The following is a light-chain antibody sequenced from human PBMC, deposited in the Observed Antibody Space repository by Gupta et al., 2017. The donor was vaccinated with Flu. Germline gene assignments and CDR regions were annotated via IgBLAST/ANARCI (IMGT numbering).Light chain of an antibody. V-gene: IGKV1-5*03. CDR2: KAS. CDR3: QQENNCYRT. J-gene: IGKJ1*01. CDR1: QSINNW. Sequence: DIQMTQSPSTLSASVGDRVTITCRASQSINNWLAWYQHKPGRAPKLLIYKASSLESGVPSRFSGSGSGTEFTLTITSLQPDDFATYYCQQENNCYRTFGQGTKVEIK.